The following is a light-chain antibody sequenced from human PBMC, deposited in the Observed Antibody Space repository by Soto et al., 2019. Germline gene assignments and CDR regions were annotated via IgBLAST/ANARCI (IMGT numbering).Light chain of an antibody. CDR3: SSYTSSSTLVV. V-gene: IGLV2-14*01. J-gene: IGLJ1*01. Sequence: QSALTQPASVSGSPGQSLTISCTGSSSDGGGYNYVSWYQQHPGKAPKLMIYDVSNRPSGVSNRFSGSKSGNTASLTISGLQAEDEADYYCSSYTSSSTLVVFGTGTKLTVL. CDR1: SSDGGGYNY. CDR2: DVS.